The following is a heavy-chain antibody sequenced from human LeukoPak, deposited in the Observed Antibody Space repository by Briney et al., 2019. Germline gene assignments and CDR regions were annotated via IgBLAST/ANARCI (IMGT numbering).Heavy chain of an antibody. D-gene: IGHD5-18*01. CDR2: IYYSGST. Sequence: PSETLSLTCTVSGGSISSSSYYWSWIRQPPGTGLEWIGYIYYSGSTNYNPSLKSRVTISVDTSKNQFSLKLSSVTAADTAVYYCARHPNDVDTAYWGQGTLVTVSS. J-gene: IGHJ4*02. CDR1: GGSISSSSYY. V-gene: IGHV4-61*05. CDR3: ARHPNDVDTAY.